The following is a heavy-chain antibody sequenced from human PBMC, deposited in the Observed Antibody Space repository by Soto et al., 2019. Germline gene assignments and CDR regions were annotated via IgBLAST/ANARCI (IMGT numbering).Heavy chain of an antibody. D-gene: IGHD2-2*01. V-gene: IGHV4-59*08. CDR2: IYYSGSA. J-gene: IGHJ4*02. Sequence: SETLSLTCTVSGGSISTYYWTWIRQPPGKGLEWIGYIYYSGSANYNPSLKSRVTISVDTSKNQFSLKLSSVTVADTAVYYCARHVVPAANYFAYWGQGTLVTVSS. CDR1: GGSISTYY. CDR3: ARHVVPAANYFAY.